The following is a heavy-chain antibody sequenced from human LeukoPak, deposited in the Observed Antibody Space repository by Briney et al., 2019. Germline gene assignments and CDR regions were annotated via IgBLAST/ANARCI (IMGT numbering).Heavy chain of an antibody. CDR1: GNYW. J-gene: IGHJ4*02. CDR2: INSDGSWT. Sequence: GGFLRLSCAASGNYWMHWVRQAPGKGLVWVSHINSDGSWTTYVDSVKGRFTISKDNAKNMVYLQMNNLRAEDTAVYYCVSFYETYWGRGTLVTVSS. D-gene: IGHD2-2*01. V-gene: IGHV3-74*01. CDR3: VSFYETY.